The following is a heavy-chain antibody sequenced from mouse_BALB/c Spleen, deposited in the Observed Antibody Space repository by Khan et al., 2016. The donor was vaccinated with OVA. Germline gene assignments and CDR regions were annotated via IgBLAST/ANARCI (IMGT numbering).Heavy chain of an antibody. V-gene: IGHV14-3*02. D-gene: IGHD4-1*01. CDR3: ARDYWDVFAY. CDR2: IDPANGNT. J-gene: IGHJ3*01. Sequence: EVQLVESGAELAKPGASVKLSCTASGFNIKDTYMHWVKQRPEQGLEWIGRIDPANGNTKFDPKFQDKATISADTSSNTAYLQLSSLTSEDTAVYYCARDYWDVFAYWGQGTLVTVSA. CDR1: GFNIKDTY.